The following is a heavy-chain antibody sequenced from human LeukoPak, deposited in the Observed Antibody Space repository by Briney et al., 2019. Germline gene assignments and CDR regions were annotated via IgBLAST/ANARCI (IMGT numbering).Heavy chain of an antibody. CDR1: GXXXXXSSYY. V-gene: IGHV4-39*01. CDR2: XXXXXXT. Sequence: PSETLSLTCTVSGXXXXXSSYYWGWIRQPPGXXLEWXGXXXXXXXTXXXXXLXXXVXXXVDTSKXQXSLKLSSVTAADTAVYYCARWIAVAGTSWGQGTLVTVSS. J-gene: IGHJ4*02. CDR3: ARWIAVAGTS. D-gene: IGHD6-19*01.